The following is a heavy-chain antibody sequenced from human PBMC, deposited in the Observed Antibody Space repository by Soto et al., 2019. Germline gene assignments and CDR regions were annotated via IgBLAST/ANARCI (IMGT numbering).Heavy chain of an antibody. J-gene: IGHJ6*02. Sequence: ASVKVSCKASGYTFTGYYMHWVRQAPGQGLEWMGWINPNSGGTNYAQKYQGWVTMTRDTSISTAYMELTRLKYDDTAIYYCARGFYDYGMDFWGQGTTVTVSS. CDR1: GYTFTGYY. CDR3: ARGFYDYGMDF. CDR2: INPNSGGT. V-gene: IGHV1-2*04.